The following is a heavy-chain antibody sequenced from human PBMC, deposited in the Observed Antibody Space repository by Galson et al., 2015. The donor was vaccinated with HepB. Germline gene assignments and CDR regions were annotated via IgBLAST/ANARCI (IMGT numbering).Heavy chain of an antibody. CDR3: ARQGGYSYENSGYFDY. CDR2: ISPGDSHF. J-gene: IGHJ4*02. Sequence: QSGAEVKKPGESLNISCQASGYNFNYYWIGWVRHMPGKGLEWMGDISPGDSHFTHSPSFQGQVTMAADPATGTACLEWSSLKASDTAMYYCARQGGYSYENSGYFDYWGQGTLVTVSS. D-gene: IGHD3-22*01. CDR1: GYNFNYYW. V-gene: IGHV5-51*01.